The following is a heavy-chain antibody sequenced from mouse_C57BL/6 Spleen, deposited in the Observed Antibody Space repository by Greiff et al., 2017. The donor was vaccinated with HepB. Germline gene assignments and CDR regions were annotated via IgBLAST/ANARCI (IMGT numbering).Heavy chain of an antibody. V-gene: IGHV5-6*02. Sequence: EVKLVESGGDLVKPGGSLKLSCAASGFTFSSYGMSWVPQTPDKRLEWVATISSGGSYTYYPASVKGRCTISKDNAKNTLYLQMSSLKAEDTVMYYCARRERSYYAMDYWGQGTSVTVSS. J-gene: IGHJ4*01. CDR3: ARRERSYYAMDY. CDR2: ISSGGSYT. CDR1: GFTFSSYG.